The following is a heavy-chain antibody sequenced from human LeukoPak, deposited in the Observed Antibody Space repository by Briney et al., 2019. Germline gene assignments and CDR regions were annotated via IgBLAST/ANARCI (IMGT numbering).Heavy chain of an antibody. V-gene: IGHV3-48*03. CDR3: AGSRYPEPQDFNY. Sequence: PGGSLRLSCAASGFDFNIYEMNWVRQAPGKGLEWVSYISADGATIYYADSVKGRFTISRDNLKSSLFLQMSSLRAEDTAVYYCAGSRYPEPQDFNYWGQGTLVIVS. CDR1: GFDFNIYE. J-gene: IGHJ4*02. D-gene: IGHD3-10*01. CDR2: ISADGATI.